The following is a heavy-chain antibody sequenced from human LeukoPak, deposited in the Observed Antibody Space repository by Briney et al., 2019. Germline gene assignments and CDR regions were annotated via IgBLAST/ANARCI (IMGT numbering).Heavy chain of an antibody. CDR3: ARLTGYRAVKYYYYYGMDV. V-gene: IGHV5-51*01. D-gene: IGHD6-13*01. CDR2: IYPGDSEA. Sequence: GESLKISCKGSGYSFTSNWIGWVRQMPGKGLECMGMIYPGDSEARYSPSFQGHITISADKSISTAYLQWSSLKASDTAMYYCARLTGYRAVKYYYYYGMDVWGQGTTVTVSS. CDR1: GYSFTSNW. J-gene: IGHJ6*02.